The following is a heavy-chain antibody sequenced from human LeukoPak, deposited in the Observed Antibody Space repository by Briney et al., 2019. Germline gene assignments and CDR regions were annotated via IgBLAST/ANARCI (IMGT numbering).Heavy chain of an antibody. Sequence: SETLSLTRTVSGGSISSYYWSWIRQPPGKGLEWIGYIYYSGSTNYNPSLKSRVTISVDTSKNQFSLKLSSVTAADTAVYYCVRAVAGTVFDYWGQGTLVTVSS. V-gene: IGHV4-59*12. J-gene: IGHJ4*02. D-gene: IGHD6-19*01. CDR3: VRAVAGTVFDY. CDR1: GGSISSYY. CDR2: IYYSGST.